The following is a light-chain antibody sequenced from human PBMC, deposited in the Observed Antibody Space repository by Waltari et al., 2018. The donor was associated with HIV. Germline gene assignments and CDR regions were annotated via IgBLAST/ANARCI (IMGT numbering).Light chain of an antibody. CDR1: SSDVGGHNS. J-gene: IGLJ2*01. Sequence: QSALTQPASVSGSLGQSITISCTGTSSDVGGHNSVSWYQQHPGKAPKLLISDVSNRPSGVSNRFPGSKSGNTASLTISGLQAEDEADYYCSSYTANSRIFGGGTRLTVL. CDR3: SSYTANSRI. CDR2: DVS. V-gene: IGLV2-14*03.